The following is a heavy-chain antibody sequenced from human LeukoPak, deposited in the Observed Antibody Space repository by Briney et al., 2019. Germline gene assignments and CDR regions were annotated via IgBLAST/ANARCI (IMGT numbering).Heavy chain of an antibody. J-gene: IGHJ4*02. CDR1: GGAVTSYY. CDR2: IHYSGSSGST. Sequence: SETLSVTCTVSGGAVTSYYWSWIRQPPGKGLEWIGNIHYSGSSGSTNYNPSLKSRVTTSVDTSTNQLSLRLSSVTAADTAVYYCARVSDLAAAGTYDYWGQGTLVTVSS. D-gene: IGHD6-13*01. CDR3: ARVSDLAAAGTYDY. V-gene: IGHV4-59*02.